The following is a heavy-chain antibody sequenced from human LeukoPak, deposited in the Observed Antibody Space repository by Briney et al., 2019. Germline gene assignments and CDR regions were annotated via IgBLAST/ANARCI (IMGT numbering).Heavy chain of an antibody. CDR2: IYTSGST. D-gene: IGHD5-12*01. CDR3: ASVGYSGYDTDAFDI. V-gene: IGHV4-4*07. Sequence: SETLSLTCTVSGGSISSYYWSWLRQPAGKGLEWIGRIYTSGSTNYNPSLKSRVTMSVDTSKNQFSLKLSSVTAADTAVYYCASVGYSGYDTDAFDIWGQGTMVTVSS. CDR1: GGSISSYY. J-gene: IGHJ3*02.